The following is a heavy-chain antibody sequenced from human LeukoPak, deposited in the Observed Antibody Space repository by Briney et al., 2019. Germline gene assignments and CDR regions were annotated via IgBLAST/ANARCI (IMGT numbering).Heavy chain of an antibody. J-gene: IGHJ4*02. D-gene: IGHD1-26*01. CDR2: IHHSGST. Sequence: PSETLSLTCAVYVGSFSGYYWTWIRQPPGKGLEWIREIHHSGSTNSNPSLKSRVTISVDKSKNQFSLRLNSVTAADTAVYYCAREFVQGSSLPYFDYWGQGTLVTVSS. V-gene: IGHV4-34*01. CDR3: AREFVQGSSLPYFDY. CDR1: VGSFSGYY.